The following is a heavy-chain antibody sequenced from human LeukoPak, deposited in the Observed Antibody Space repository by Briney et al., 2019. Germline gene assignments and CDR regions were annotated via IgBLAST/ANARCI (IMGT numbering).Heavy chain of an antibody. CDR1: GGSISSYY. CDR2: IYYSGST. CDR3: ARGGYSYGFSFDY. D-gene: IGHD5-18*01. V-gene: IGHV4-59*01. Sequence: SETLSLTCTVSGGSISSYYWSWIRQPPGEGLEWIGYIYYSGSTNYNPSLKSRVTISVDTFKNQFSLKLSSVTAADTAVYYCARGGYSYGFSFDYWGQGTLVTVSS. J-gene: IGHJ4*02.